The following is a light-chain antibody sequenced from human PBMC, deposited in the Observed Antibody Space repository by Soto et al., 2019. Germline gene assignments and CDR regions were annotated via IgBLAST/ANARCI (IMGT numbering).Light chain of an antibody. CDR2: KAS. Sequence: DIQMTQSPSTLSASVGDRVTITCRASQSISSWLAWYQQKPGKAPKLLIYKASSFERVVPSRFSGSGSGTEFTLTITSLQPDAFATYYCQQSWTFGQGTKVEIK. V-gene: IGKV1-5*03. CDR1: QSISSW. CDR3: QQSWT. J-gene: IGKJ1*01.